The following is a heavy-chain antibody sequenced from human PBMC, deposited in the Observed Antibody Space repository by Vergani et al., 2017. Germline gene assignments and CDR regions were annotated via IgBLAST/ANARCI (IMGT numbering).Heavy chain of an antibody. V-gene: IGHV4-38-2*01. CDR3: ARVGDLVAVTGEGPSLDL. J-gene: IGHJ2*01. D-gene: IGHD2-21*02. CDR2: IYHSGST. CDR1: GYSISSGYY. Sequence: QVQLQESGPGLVKPSETLSLTCAVSGYSISSGYYWGWIRQPPGKGLVWIGSIYHSGSTYYNPSLKSRVTISVDTSKNQFSLKLSSVTAADTAVYYCARVGDLVAVTGEGPSLDLWGSGTLVTVSS.